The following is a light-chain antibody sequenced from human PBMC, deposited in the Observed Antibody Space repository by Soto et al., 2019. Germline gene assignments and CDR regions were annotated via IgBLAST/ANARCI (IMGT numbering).Light chain of an antibody. CDR2: DAS. CDR3: QQGSNWPLT. Sequence: EIVWTRSPATRSFAPVERATVSCRASQSVSSHLAWYQQKRGQAPRLLIYDASSRATGIPARFSGSGSGTDFTLTISSLEPEDFAVYYCQQGSNWPLTFGQGTRLEIK. J-gene: IGKJ5*01. CDR1: QSVSSH. V-gene: IGKV3-11*01.